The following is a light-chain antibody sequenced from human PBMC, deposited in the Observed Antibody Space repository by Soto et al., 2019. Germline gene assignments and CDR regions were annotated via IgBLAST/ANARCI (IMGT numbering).Light chain of an antibody. CDR3: SSYTSSSLYV. CDR2: DVS. V-gene: IGLV2-14*01. Sequence: QSALNQPASVSGSPGQSIPISCTGTSSDVGGYNYVSWYQQLPGKAPKLMIYDVSDRPSGVSNRFSGSKSGNTASLTISGLQTEDEADYYCSSYTSSSLYVFGTGTKVTVL. J-gene: IGLJ1*01. CDR1: SSDVGGYNY.